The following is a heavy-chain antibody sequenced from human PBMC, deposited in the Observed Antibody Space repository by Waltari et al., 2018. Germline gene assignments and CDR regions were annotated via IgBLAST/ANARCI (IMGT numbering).Heavy chain of an antibody. D-gene: IGHD6-6*01. CDR3: ATRGRGSYSSSS. CDR2: IWYNGRNK. Sequence: QVQLVESGGGVVQPGRSLRLSCAASGFTFSSYGIHWVRQAPGKGLGWVAVIWYNGRNKFYADSVKGRFTISRDNSKNTLYLQMNSLRAEDTAVYYCATRGRGSYSSSSWGQGTLVTVSS. V-gene: IGHV3-33*01. CDR1: GFTFSSYG. J-gene: IGHJ5*02.